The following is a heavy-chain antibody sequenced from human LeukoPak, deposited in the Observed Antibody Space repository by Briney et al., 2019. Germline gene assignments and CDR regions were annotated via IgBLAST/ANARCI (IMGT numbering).Heavy chain of an antibody. CDR2: ITSSSTYI. Sequence: GGSLRLSCAASGFTFSTYSMNWVRQAPGKGLEWVSSITSSSTYIYYADSVKGRFTISRDNAKNSLYLQMNSLRAEDTAVYYCARDTEWELMGSYYFDYWGLGTLVTVSS. J-gene: IGHJ4*02. D-gene: IGHD1-26*01. CDR1: GFTFSTYS. CDR3: ARDTEWELMGSYYFDY. V-gene: IGHV3-21*01.